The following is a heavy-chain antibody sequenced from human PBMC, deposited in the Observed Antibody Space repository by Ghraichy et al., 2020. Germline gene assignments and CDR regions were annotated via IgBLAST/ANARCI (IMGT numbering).Heavy chain of an antibody. Sequence: GGSLRLSCVGSGFTFSGYSMNWVRQSPGQGLEWVSYITSSSRTIFYADSVKGRFTISRDNAQNSLYLQMNSLRDEDTAEYYCARGSKVVRFYYYDGMDVWGQGTTVTVAS. D-gene: IGHD4-23*01. CDR3: ARGSKVVRFYYYDGMDV. CDR1: GFTFSGYS. CDR2: ITSSSRTI. V-gene: IGHV3-48*02. J-gene: IGHJ6*02.